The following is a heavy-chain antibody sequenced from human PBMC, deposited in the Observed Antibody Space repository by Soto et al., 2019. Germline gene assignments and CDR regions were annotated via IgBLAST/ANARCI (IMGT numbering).Heavy chain of an antibody. V-gene: IGHV3-23*01. D-gene: IGHD2-2*01. CDR2: ISGSGVST. CDR3: TKVVPNACSTISCRCFDW. CDR1: GFTFSGYA. J-gene: IGHJ4*02. Sequence: PGGSLRLSCAASGFTFSGYAMGWVRQAPGKXLEWVSTISGSGVSTYYAYSVKGRFTISRDNSQNTLSLQMNSLRVEDTGVYYCTKVVPNACSTISCRCFDWWGQRTLVTVSS.